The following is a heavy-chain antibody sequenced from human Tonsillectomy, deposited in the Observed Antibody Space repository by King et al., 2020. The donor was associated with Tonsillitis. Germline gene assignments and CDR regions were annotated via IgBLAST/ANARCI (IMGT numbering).Heavy chain of an antibody. CDR3: ASYDPVVVLAAIWDDY. CDR2: ISAYNGNT. Sequence: QLVQSGAEVKKPGASVKVSCKASGYTFTSYGISWVRQAPGQGLEWMGWISAYNGNTNYAQKLQGRVTMTTDTSTSTAYMEMRSLRSDDTAVYYCASYDPVVVLAAIWDDYWGQGTLVTVSS. V-gene: IGHV1-18*01. J-gene: IGHJ4*02. D-gene: IGHD2-15*01. CDR1: GYTFTSYG.